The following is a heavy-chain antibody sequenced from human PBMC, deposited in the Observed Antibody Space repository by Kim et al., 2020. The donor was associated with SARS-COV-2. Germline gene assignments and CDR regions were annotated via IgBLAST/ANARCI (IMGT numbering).Heavy chain of an antibody. J-gene: IGHJ4*02. Sequence: SETLSLTCAVYGGSFSGYYWSWIRQPPGKGLEWIGEINHSGSTNYNPSLKSRVTISVDTSKNQFSLKLSSVTAADTAVYYCATSAGTNYVWGSYRWRVAGYWGQGTLVTVSS. CDR3: ATSAGTNYVWGSYRWRVAGY. CDR1: GGSFSGYY. D-gene: IGHD3-16*02. CDR2: INHSGST. V-gene: IGHV4-34*01.